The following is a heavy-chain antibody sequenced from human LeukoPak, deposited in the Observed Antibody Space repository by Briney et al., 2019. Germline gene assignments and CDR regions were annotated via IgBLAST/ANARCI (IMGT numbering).Heavy chain of an antibody. CDR2: INPSGGST. D-gene: IGHD3-22*01. CDR1: GYTFTSYY. Sequence: VGPVKVSCKASGYTFTSYYMHWVRQAPGQGLEWMGIINPSGGSTSYAQKFQGRVTMTRDMSTSTVYMELSSLRSDDTAVYYCARDRYYDSSGYHTEGGDYWGQGTLVTVSS. J-gene: IGHJ4*02. CDR3: ARDRYYDSSGYHTEGGDY. V-gene: IGHV1-46*01.